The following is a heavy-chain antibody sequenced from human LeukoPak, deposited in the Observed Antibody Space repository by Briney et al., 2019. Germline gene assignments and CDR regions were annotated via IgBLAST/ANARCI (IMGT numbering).Heavy chain of an antibody. Sequence: ASVKVSCKASGYTFTSYDINWVRQATGQGLEWMGRMNPNSGNTGYAQKFQGRVTITRNTSISTAYMELSSLRSEDTAVYYCAREPAAANFDYWGRGTLVTVSS. V-gene: IGHV1-8*03. CDR2: MNPNSGNT. D-gene: IGHD6-13*01. J-gene: IGHJ4*01. CDR1: GYTFTSYD. CDR3: AREPAAANFDY.